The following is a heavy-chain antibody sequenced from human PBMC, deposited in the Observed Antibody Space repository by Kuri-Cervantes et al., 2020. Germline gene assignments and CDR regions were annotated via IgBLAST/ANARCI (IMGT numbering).Heavy chain of an antibody. V-gene: IGHV1-3*01. D-gene: IGHD3-9*01. CDR3: ARGSLVYFDWLLNIRDDAFDI. CDR2: INAGNGNT. Sequence: ASVKVSCKASGYTFTSYAMHWVRQAPGQRLEWMGWINAGNGNTKYSQKFQGRVTITRDTSASTAYMELRSLRSDDTAVYYCARGSLVYFDWLLNIRDDAFDIWGQGTMGT. CDR1: GYTFTSYA. J-gene: IGHJ3*02.